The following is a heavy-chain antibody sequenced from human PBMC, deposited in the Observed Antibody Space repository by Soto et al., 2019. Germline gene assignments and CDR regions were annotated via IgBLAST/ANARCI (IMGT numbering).Heavy chain of an antibody. J-gene: IGHJ4*02. Sequence: VQLQESGPGLVKPSETLSFTCSGSGGSISNHYWSWIRQPPGKGLEWVGYIYYNGYTNYNTSLKSRVTTSVDTSRNQISLKLTTWTAADTAVYYCTRANWYSEYWGQGTLGTVCS. D-gene: IGHD1-1*01. CDR3: TRANWYSEY. CDR2: IYYNGYT. CDR1: GGSISNHY. V-gene: IGHV4-59*11.